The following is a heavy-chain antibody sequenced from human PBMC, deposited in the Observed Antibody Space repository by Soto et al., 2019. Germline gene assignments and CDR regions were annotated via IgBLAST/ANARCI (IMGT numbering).Heavy chain of an antibody. V-gene: IGHV3-23*01. Sequence: GGSLRLSCAASGFTFSSYAMSWVRQAPGKGLEWVSAISGSGGSTYYADSVKGRFTISRDNSKNTLYLQMNSLRAEDTAVYYCAKDGDEYSGYDSLYYYYYYMDVWGKGTTVTVSS. CDR3: AKDGDEYSGYDSLYYYYYYMDV. CDR2: ISGSGGST. D-gene: IGHD5-12*01. J-gene: IGHJ6*03. CDR1: GFTFSSYA.